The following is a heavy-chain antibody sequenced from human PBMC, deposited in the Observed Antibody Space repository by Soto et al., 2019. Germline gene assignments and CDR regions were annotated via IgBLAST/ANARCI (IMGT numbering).Heavy chain of an antibody. CDR3: ARDDNWWSVGTW. CDR2: IYYSGST. CDR1: GDSVSSGVYY. V-gene: IGHV4-61*08. J-gene: IGHJ4*02. Sequence: QVQLRESGPGLVKPSETLSLTCTVSGDSVSSGVYYWSWIRQPPGKGLEWIGYIYYSGSTDYNPSLKSRVTISVDTSKNQFSLKLSSVTAADTALYSCARDDNWWSVGTWWGQGTLVTVSS. D-gene: IGHD2-8*02.